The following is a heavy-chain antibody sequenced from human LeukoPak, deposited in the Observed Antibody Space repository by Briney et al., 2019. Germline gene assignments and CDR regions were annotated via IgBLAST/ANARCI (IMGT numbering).Heavy chain of an antibody. D-gene: IGHD6-13*01. Sequence: GGSLRLSCAASGFTFSRYGMHWVRQAPGKGLEWVAFIRYDGGSQYCADSVKGRFTISRDNSKNTLYLQINSLRTEDTAVYYCAKDRPEYSSSGWEILDYWGQGTLVTVSS. J-gene: IGHJ4*02. CDR1: GFTFSRYG. CDR3: AKDRPEYSSSGWEILDY. CDR2: IRYDGGSQ. V-gene: IGHV3-30*02.